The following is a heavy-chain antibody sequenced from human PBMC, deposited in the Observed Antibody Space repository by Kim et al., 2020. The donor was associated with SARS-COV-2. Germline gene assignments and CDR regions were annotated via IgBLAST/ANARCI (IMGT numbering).Heavy chain of an antibody. V-gene: IGHV1-18*01. CDR3: ARDTPRQFLYSSSSEYFQH. CDR2: ISAYNGNT. Sequence: ASVKVSCKASGYTFTSYGISWVRQAPGQGLEWMGWISAYNGNTNYAQKLQGRVTMITDTSTSTAYMELRSLRSDDTAVYYCARDTPRQFLYSSSSEYFQHWGQGTLVTVSS. J-gene: IGHJ1*01. D-gene: IGHD6-6*01. CDR1: GYTFTSYG.